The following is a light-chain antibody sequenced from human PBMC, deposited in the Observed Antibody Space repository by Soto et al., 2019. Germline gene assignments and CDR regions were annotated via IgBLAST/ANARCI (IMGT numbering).Light chain of an antibody. CDR3: QQYGTSEII. J-gene: IGKJ5*01. Sequence: EIVMTQSPATLSVSPGERATLSCRASQSVSSDLAWYHQKPGQAPRLLIYGASTRATGIPARFSGSGSGTEFTLTINSLQSEDFAVYYCQQYGTSEIIFGQGTRLEIK. CDR2: GAS. CDR1: QSVSSD. V-gene: IGKV3-15*01.